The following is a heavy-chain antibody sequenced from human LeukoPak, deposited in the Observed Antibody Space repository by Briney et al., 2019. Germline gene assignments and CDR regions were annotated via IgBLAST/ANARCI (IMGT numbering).Heavy chain of an antibody. CDR1: GGSFSGYY. Sequence: PSETLSLTCAVYGGSFSGYYWSWIRQPPGKGLEWIGEINHSGSTNYNPSLKSRVTISVDTSKNQFSLKLSSVTAADTAVYYCAREGELWFGENYYYMDVWGKGTTVTVSS. CDR2: INHSGST. CDR3: AREGELWFGENYYYMDV. D-gene: IGHD3-10*01. J-gene: IGHJ6*03. V-gene: IGHV4-34*01.